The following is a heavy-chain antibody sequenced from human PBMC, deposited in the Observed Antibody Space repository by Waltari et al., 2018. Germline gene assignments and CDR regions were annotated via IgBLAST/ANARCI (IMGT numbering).Heavy chain of an antibody. CDR3: ARSYDSGCHAGAY. J-gene: IGHJ4*02. CDR2: MNPNSGNT. Sequence: QVQLEQSGAEVKKPGASVKVSCKASGYTFTSSDINWVRQATGQGLEWMGWMNPNSGNTASAQKFQGRVTMTRNTSISTAYMELSSLRSEDTAVYYCARSYDSGCHAGAYWGQGTRVTVSS. CDR1: GYTFTSSD. D-gene: IGHD6-19*01. V-gene: IGHV1-8*01.